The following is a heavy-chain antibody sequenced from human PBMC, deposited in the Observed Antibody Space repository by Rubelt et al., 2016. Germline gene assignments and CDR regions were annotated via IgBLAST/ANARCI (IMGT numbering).Heavy chain of an antibody. CDR1: GFTFSSYS. CDR2: ISSSSSTI. J-gene: IGHJ4*02. V-gene: IGHV3-48*01. CDR3: ARDANLNDY. D-gene: IGHD1-14*01. Sequence: EVQLVESGGGLVQPGGSLRLSCAASGFTFSSYSMNWVRQAPGKGLEWVSYISSSSSTIYYADSVKGRFTISRDNAKNSLYLQMNSRKSEDTAVYDCARDANLNDYGGQGTLVAVSS.